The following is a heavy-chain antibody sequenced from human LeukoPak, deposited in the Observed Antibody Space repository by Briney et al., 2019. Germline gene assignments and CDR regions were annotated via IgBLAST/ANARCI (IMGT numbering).Heavy chain of an antibody. V-gene: IGHV3-53*01. D-gene: IGHD1-1*01. J-gene: IGHJ4*02. Sequence: GGSLGLSRVASGFTVSDYYMSWVRQAPGKGLEWVSLLYTDDTTIYADSVEGRFTISRDDSKNTIYLHMTTLRGEDTAVYYCARGGAFYWNPRYWGQGTLVTVSS. CDR2: LYTDDTT. CDR3: ARGGAFYWNPRY. CDR1: GFTVSDYY.